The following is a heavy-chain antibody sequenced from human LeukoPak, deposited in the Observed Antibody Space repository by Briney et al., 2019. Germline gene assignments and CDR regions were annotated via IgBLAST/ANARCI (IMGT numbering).Heavy chain of an antibody. J-gene: IGHJ4*02. D-gene: IGHD2-2*01. CDR3: ALGYCSSTSCSTIDY. Sequence: ASVKVSCKASGYTFTSYGISWVRQAPGQGLEWMGWISAYNGNTNYAQKLQGRVTMTTDTSTSTAYMELRSLRSDDTAVYYCALGYCSSTSCSTIDYWGQGTLVTVSS. V-gene: IGHV1-18*01. CDR1: GYTFTSYG. CDR2: ISAYNGNT.